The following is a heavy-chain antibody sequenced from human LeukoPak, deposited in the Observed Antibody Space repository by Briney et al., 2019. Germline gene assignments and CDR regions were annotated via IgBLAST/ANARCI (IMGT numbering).Heavy chain of an antibody. CDR1: GYTFSDYT. V-gene: IGHV3-48*01. CDR3: KRDLEN. J-gene: IGHJ4*02. CDR2: ISSGGRVM. Sequence: GGSLTLSCGASGYTFSDYTMNWVRQAPGKGPEWISYISSGGRVMPYADSVKGRFTISRDNVENSLYLQMNSLRVEDTAVYYCKRDLENWGQGVLVTVSS.